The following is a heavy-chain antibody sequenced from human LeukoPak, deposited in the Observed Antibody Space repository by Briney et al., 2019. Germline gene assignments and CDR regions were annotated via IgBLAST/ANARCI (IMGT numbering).Heavy chain of an antibody. CDR3: AKGPIFRGHRFDY. CDR2: ISGSGGST. V-gene: IGHV3-23*01. Sequence: GGSLRLSCAASGFTFSSYAMSWVRQAPGKGLEWVPAISGSGGSTYYADSVKGRFTISRDNSKNTLYLQMNSLRAEDTAVYYCAKGPIFRGHRFDYWGRGTLVTVSS. D-gene: IGHD5-12*01. J-gene: IGHJ4*02. CDR1: GFTFSSYA.